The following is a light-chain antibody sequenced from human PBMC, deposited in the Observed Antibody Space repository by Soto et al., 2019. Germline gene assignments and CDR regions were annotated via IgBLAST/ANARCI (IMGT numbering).Light chain of an antibody. J-gene: IGKJ1*01. CDR1: QSVSSD. V-gene: IGKV3D-15*01. Sequence: EILMTQSPTTLSVSPGERATLSCRASQSVSSDLAWYHQKPGQAHRLILYGVYTRAPGIPARFSGSGSGTEFTLTISSLQSEDFAVYYCQQYHSWPPRTFGQGTKVEIK. CDR2: GVY. CDR3: QQYHSWPPRT.